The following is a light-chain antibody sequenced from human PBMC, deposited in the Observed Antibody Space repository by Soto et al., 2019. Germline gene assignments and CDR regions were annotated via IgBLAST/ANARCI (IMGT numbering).Light chain of an antibody. Sequence: QSALTQPASVSGSPGQSITISCTGTSSDVGAYNYVSWYQQHPGKAPKLMIYDVSDRPSGVSNRFSGSKSGNTASLTVSGLQAEDEADYYCSSCTGNNTLLFGTGTKVTVL. CDR3: SSCTGNNTLL. J-gene: IGLJ1*01. CDR1: SSDVGAYNY. V-gene: IGLV2-14*03. CDR2: DVS.